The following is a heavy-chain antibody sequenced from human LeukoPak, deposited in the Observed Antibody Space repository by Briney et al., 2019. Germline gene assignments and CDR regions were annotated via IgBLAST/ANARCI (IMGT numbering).Heavy chain of an antibody. CDR2: IYYSGST. V-gene: IGHV4-59*01. CDR3: ARAWATDYFDY. Sequence: SETLSLTCTVSGDSISSYYWSWIRQPPGKGLEWIAYIYYSGSTNYNPSLKSRVTISVDTSKNQFSLKLNSVTAADTAVYYCARAWATDYFDYWGLGTLVTVSS. J-gene: IGHJ4*02. CDR1: GDSISSYY.